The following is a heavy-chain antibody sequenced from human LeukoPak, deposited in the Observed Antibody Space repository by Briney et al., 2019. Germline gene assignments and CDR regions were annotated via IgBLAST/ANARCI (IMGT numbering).Heavy chain of an antibody. CDR1: GGSMSGYY. J-gene: IGHJ4*02. CDR3: ARDRSAAYYRDYFDY. CDR2: IYNSESI. V-gene: IGHV4-4*07. D-gene: IGHD3-22*01. Sequence: SETLSLTCSVSGGSMSGYYWSWIRQFAGKGLEWIGRIYNSESINYSPSLKSRVSMSVDTSKNRFYLKLTSVTAADTALYYCARDRSAAYYRDYFDYWGQGVLVTVSS.